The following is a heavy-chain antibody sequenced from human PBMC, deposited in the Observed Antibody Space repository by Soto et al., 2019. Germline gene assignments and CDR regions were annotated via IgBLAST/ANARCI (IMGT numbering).Heavy chain of an antibody. CDR3: ARELGGWGDY. D-gene: IGHD3-16*01. Sequence: QVQLVQSGAEVKKPGASVKVSGKPSGYTFTTYVIGGGRQAPGQGLEWMGWISAYNGNTNYAQKLQGRVTMTTDTSTSTAYMELRSLRSDDTAVYYCARELGGWGDYWGQGTLVTVSS. J-gene: IGHJ4*02. CDR1: GYTFTTYV. CDR2: ISAYNGNT. V-gene: IGHV1-18*01.